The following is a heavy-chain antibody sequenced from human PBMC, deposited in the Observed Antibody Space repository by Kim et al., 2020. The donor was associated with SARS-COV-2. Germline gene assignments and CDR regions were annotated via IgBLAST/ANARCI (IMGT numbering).Heavy chain of an antibody. CDR3: ASELSSMNWFDP. CDR2: IIPILGIA. J-gene: IGHJ5*02. Sequence: SVKVSCKASGGTFSSYAISWVRQAPGQGLEWMGRIIPILGIANYAQKFQGRVTITADKSTSTAYMELSSLRSEDTAVYYCASELSSMNWFDPWGQGTLVTVSS. CDR1: GGTFSSYA. V-gene: IGHV1-69*04.